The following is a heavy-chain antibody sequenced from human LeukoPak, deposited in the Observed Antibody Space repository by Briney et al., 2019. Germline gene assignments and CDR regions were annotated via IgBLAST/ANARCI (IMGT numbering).Heavy chain of an antibody. D-gene: IGHD1-1*01. CDR3: ARDIATGSYSDY. J-gene: IGHJ4*02. CDR2: INPNSGGT. V-gene: IGHV1-2*02. Sequence: ASVKVSCKASGYTFTSYDINWVRQAPGQGLEWMGWINPNSGGTNYAQKFQGRVTMTRDTSISTAYMELSRLRSDDTAVYYCARDIATGSYSDYWGQGTLVTVSS. CDR1: GYTFTSYD.